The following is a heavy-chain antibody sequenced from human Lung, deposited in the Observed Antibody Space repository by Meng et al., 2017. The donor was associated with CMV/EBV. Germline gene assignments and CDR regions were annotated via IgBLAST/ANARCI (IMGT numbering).Heavy chain of an antibody. CDR1: GYTFTGYY. D-gene: IGHD3-22*01. V-gene: IGHV1-2*02. Sequence: ASVXVSXKASGYTFTGYYMHWVRQAPGQGLEWMGWINPYTGGTNYPQKFQGRVTITRDTSISTAYMDLSRLRSDDTAVYYCARVYYDTSGSSHYFDFWGQGTLVTVSS. J-gene: IGHJ4*02. CDR2: INPYTGGT. CDR3: ARVYYDTSGSSHYFDF.